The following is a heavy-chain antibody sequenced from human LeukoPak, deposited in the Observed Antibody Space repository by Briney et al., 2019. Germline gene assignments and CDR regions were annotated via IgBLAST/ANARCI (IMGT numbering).Heavy chain of an antibody. CDR2: ISGTSNYT. J-gene: IGHJ6*04. CDR1: GGSISSSN. Sequence: PSETLSLTCAVSGGSISSSNWWTWVRQPPGKGLEWVSYISGTSNYTDYADSVKGRFTISRDNAKNSLYLQMNRLRAEDTAVYYCARDSSSWYVYEGVWGKGTTVTVSS. CDR3: ARDSSSWYVYEGV. D-gene: IGHD6-13*01. V-gene: IGHV3-21*05.